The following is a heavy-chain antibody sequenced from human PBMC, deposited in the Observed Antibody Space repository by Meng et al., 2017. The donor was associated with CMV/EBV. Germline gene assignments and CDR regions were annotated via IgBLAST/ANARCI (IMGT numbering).Heavy chain of an antibody. CDR1: GFTFSSDS. J-gene: IGHJ6*02. V-gene: IGHV3-21*01. Sequence: GGSLRLSCAASGFTFSSDSMNWVRQAPGKGLEWVSSISSSSSYIYYADSVKGRFTISRDNAKNSLYLQMNSLRAEDTAVYYCARVLPDCSSTSCYGMDVWGQGTTVTVSS. CDR3: ARVLPDCSSTSCYGMDV. D-gene: IGHD2-2*01. CDR2: ISSSSSYI.